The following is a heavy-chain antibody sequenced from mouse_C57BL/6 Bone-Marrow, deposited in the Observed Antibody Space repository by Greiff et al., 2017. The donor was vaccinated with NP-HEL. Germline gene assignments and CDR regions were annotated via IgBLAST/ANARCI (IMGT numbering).Heavy chain of an antibody. CDR1: GYSFTGYY. J-gene: IGHJ2*01. Sequence: EVHLVESGPELVKPGASVKISCKASGYSFTGYYMNWVKQSPEKSLEWIGEINPSTGGTTYNQKFKAKATLTVDKSSSTAYMQLKSLTSEDSAVYYCARGGFDYWGQGTTLTVSS. CDR2: INPSTGGT. V-gene: IGHV1-42*01. CDR3: ARGGFDY.